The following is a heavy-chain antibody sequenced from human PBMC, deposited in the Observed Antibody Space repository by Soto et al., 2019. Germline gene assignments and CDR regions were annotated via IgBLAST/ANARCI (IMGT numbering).Heavy chain of an antibody. J-gene: IGHJ4*02. D-gene: IGHD1-1*01. V-gene: IGHV3-23*01. CDR2: ISGSGSST. CDR1: GFTFSSYA. CDR3: AKDPAEPRVYFDY. Sequence: PGGSLRLSCVGSGFTFSSYAMIWVRQAPGKGLEWVSAISGSGSSTYYADSVKGRFTISRDNSKNTLYLQMNSLRAEDTAVYYCAKDPAEPRVYFDYWGQGTLVTVSS.